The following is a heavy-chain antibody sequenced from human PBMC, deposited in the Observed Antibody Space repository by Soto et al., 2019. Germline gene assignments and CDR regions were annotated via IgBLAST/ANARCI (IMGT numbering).Heavy chain of an antibody. V-gene: IGHV5-10-1*01. CDR1: GHSFTSYW. J-gene: IGHJ6*02. CDR3: ARTNYYYYGMDV. CDR2: IDPSDSYT. Sequence: GESLNISCNGSGHSFTSYWISWVRQMPGTGLEWMGRIDPSDSYTNYSPSFQGHVTISADKSISTAYLQWSSLKASDTAMYYCARTNYYYYGMDVWGQGTTVTVSS.